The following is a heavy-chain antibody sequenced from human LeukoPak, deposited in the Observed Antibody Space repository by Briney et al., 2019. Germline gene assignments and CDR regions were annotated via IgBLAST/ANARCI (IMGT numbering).Heavy chain of an antibody. CDR3: ATMGSRWLVLDGMDV. D-gene: IGHD6-19*01. J-gene: IGHJ6*02. V-gene: IGHV4-34*01. CDR2: INHSGSA. Sequence: SETLSLTCTVYGGSFSGYYWSWIRQPPGKGLEWIGEINHSGSANYNPSLKSRVTISGDTSKNQFSLKLSSVTAADTDVYYCATMGSRWLVLDGMDVWGQGTTVTVSS. CDR1: GGSFSGYY.